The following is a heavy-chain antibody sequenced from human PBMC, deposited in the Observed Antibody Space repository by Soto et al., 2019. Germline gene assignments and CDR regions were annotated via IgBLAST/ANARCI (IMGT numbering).Heavy chain of an antibody. V-gene: IGHV3-30*18. D-gene: IGHD3-3*01. CDR1: GFTFSSYG. Sequence: GGSLRLSCAASGFTFSSYGMHWVRQAPGKGLEWVAVISYDGSNKYYADSVKGRFTISRDNSKNTLYLQMNSLRAEDTAVYYCAKDNDFWSGPSLYYYYGMDVWGQGTTVTV. CDR2: ISYDGSNK. J-gene: IGHJ6*02. CDR3: AKDNDFWSGPSLYYYYGMDV.